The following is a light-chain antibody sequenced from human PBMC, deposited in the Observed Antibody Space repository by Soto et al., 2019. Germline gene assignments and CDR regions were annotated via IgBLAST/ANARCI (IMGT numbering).Light chain of an antibody. CDR2: AAD. Sequence: DIQMTQSPSSLSASVGDTVTITCRASQSITNYLTWFQQKPGKAPSLIIFAADNLQDGVPSRFSGSGSGRDFSLTISSLQPEDFETYYCQQSYDMPWTFGQGTKVDIK. CDR1: QSITNY. CDR3: QQSYDMPWT. J-gene: IGKJ1*01. V-gene: IGKV1-39*01.